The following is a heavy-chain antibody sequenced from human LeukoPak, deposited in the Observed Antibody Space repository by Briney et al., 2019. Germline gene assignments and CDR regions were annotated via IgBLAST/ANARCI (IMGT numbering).Heavy chain of an antibody. J-gene: IGHJ6*03. V-gene: IGHV4-59*01. CDR3: ARGALYSSGWRGYYYYMDV. CDR2: IYYSGST. CDR1: GGSIRSFY. Sequence: SETLSLTCTVSGGSIRSFYWSWIRQPPGKGLEWIGYIYYSGSTDYNPSLKSRVTMAADTSKNQFSLKLSSVTAADTAVYYCARGALYSSGWRGYYYYMDVWGKGTTVTISS. D-gene: IGHD6-19*01.